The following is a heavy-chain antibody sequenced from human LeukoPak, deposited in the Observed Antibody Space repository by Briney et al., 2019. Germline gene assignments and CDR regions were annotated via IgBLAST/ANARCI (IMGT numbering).Heavy chain of an antibody. CDR3: ARELGVVRAFDI. CDR2: INPNSGGT. CDR1: GYTFTGYY. D-gene: IGHD2-2*01. J-gene: IGHJ3*02. V-gene: IGHV1-2*02. Sequence: ASVKVSCKASGYTFTGYYMHWVRQAPGKGLEWMGLINPNSGGTNYAQKFQGRVTMTRATSISTAYMELSRLRSDDTAVYYCARELGVVRAFDIWGQGTMVTVSS.